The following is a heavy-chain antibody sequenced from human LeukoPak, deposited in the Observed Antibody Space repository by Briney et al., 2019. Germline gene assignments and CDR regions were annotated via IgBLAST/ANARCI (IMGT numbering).Heavy chain of an antibody. D-gene: IGHD2-2*02. CDR2: MNPNSGNT. J-gene: IGHJ6*02. CDR3: ARGNCSSTSCYTSHNYYYYYGMDV. CDR1: GYTFTSYD. Sequence: ASVKVSCTASGYTFTSYDINWVRQANGQGLEWMGWMNPNSGNTGYAQKFQGRVTMTRNTSISTAYMVLSSLRSEDTAVYYCARGNCSSTSCYTSHNYYYYYGMDVWGQGTTVTVSS. V-gene: IGHV1-8*01.